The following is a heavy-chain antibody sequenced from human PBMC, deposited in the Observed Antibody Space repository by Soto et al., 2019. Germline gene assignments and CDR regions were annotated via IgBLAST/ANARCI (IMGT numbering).Heavy chain of an antibody. V-gene: IGHV3-13*01. CDR3: ARGTMVRGTLDPGISGPLDY. J-gene: IGHJ4*02. Sequence: EVQLVESGGGLVQPGGSLRLACAASGFTVSSYDMHWVRHVTGKGLEWVSTLGAGGDTYFPDSGKGRFTISRDHAKNSLYLQMNNLGAGDTAVYYCARGTMVRGTLDPGISGPLDYWGQGTLVAVSS. D-gene: IGHD3-10*01. CDR2: LGAGGDT. CDR1: GFTVSSYD.